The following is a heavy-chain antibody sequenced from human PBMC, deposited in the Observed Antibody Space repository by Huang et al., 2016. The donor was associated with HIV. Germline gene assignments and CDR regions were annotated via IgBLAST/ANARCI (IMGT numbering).Heavy chain of an antibody. V-gene: IGHV3-72*01. J-gene: IGHJ3*02. Sequence: EEQLVESGGGFVQPGGCLRLSCAGVGFTLSDHYIDWVRQAPGKGLEWVGRIGNRADSYTTEYAASVKGRFAISKDDSKNSLYLHMNSLKTEDTAVYHCTKGYSGVSVYAFDIWGQGTMVTVSS. CDR3: TKGYSGVSVYAFDI. CDR1: GFTLSDHY. D-gene: IGHD2-15*01. CDR2: IGNRADSYTT.